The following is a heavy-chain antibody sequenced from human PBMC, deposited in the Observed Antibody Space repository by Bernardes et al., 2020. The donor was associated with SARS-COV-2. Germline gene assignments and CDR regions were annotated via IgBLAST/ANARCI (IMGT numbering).Heavy chain of an antibody. CDR3: ARSFSSGWSGYSNWFGP. Sequence: GGSLRLSCAASGFTCRNYAMHWVRQAPGKGLEWVAGISTDGNNKYYADSVKGRFTISRDNSKNTLYLQMNSLRTEDTAVYYCARSFSSGWSGYSNWFGPWGLGPLVPVSS. V-gene: IGHV3-30*04. J-gene: IGHJ5*02. D-gene: IGHD3-3*01. CDR1: GFTCRNYA. CDR2: ISTDGNNK.